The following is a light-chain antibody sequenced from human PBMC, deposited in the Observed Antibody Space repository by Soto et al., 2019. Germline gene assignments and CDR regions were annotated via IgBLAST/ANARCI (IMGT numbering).Light chain of an antibody. Sequence: QSALTQPASVSGSPGQSITVSCTGTSSDICGHKNVSWYQQHPGKVPKLIIYEVSNRHSGVSNRFSGSKSGNTASLTVSGLQAEDEADYYCSSYTTTSTVVFGGGTKLTV. CDR1: SSDICGHKN. CDR3: SSYTTTSTVV. J-gene: IGLJ2*01. V-gene: IGLV2-14*01. CDR2: EVS.